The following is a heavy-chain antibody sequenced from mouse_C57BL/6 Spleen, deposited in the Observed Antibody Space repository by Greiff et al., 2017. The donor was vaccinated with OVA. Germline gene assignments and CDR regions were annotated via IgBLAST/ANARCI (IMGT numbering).Heavy chain of an antibody. Sequence: VHLVESGPGLVQPSQSLSITCTVSGFSLTSYGVHWVRQSPGKGLEWLGVIWSGGSTDYNAAFISRLSISKDNSKSQVFVKMNSLQADDTAIYYCARKMIHYYAMDYWGQGTSVTVSS. CDR1: GFSLTSYG. CDR3: ARKMIHYYAMDY. D-gene: IGHD2-4*01. J-gene: IGHJ4*01. CDR2: IWSGGST. V-gene: IGHV2-2*01.